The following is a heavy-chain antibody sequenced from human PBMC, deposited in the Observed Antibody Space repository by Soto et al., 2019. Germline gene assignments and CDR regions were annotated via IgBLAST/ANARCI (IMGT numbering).Heavy chain of an antibody. CDR3: ANAGDSSGWYRGYYFDY. Sequence: SETMSLTCALYGDRLSRHSAAWNRLRQSPSRGFEWLGRTYYRSKWYNDYAESVKKRITSNPATTKNQFSLQLNTETPEDTAVYYCANAGDSSGWYRGYYFDYWGQGTLVTVSS. D-gene: IGHD6-19*01. J-gene: IGHJ4*02. V-gene: IGHV6-1*01. CDR1: GDRLSRHSAA. CDR2: TYYRSKWYN.